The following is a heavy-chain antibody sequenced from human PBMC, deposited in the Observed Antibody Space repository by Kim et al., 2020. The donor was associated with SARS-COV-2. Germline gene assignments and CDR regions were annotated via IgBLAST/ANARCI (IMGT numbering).Heavy chain of an antibody. CDR2: INTGNGDA. V-gene: IGHV1-3*04. CDR1: GYTFTTYT. J-gene: IGHJ6*02. CDR3: SRRTLDV. Sequence: ASVKVSCKASGYTFTTYTITWVRQAPGQGLEWMGRINTGNGDAKYSQKFQGRVTITSDTSATTACMELSSLTSEDTAVYYCSRRTLDVWGQGTTVTVSS.